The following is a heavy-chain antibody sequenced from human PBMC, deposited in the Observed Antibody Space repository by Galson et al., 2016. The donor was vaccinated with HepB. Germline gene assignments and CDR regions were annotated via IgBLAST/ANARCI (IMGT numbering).Heavy chain of an antibody. CDR2: ISYEGSDK. V-gene: IGHV3-30*03. CDR1: GFTFSNYG. CDR3: ARPSHPIGVFYHGMDV. J-gene: IGHJ6*02. Sequence: SLRLSCAASGFTFSNYGMHWVRQAPGKGLAWVALISYEGSDKLYAYSVKRRFTISRDNSKNTLYQQMNSLETEDTAVYYCARPSHPIGVFYHGMDVWGQGTTVTVSS. D-gene: IGHD3-16*01.